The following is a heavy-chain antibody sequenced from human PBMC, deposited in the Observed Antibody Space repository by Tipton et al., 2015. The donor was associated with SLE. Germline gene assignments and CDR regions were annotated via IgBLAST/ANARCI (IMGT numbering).Heavy chain of an antibody. CDR1: GGSFSGYY. CDR3: ARGERD. Sequence: LRLSCALYGGSFSGYYWNWIRQPPGKGLEWIGEINHSGTTNYNPSLKSRVTISVDRSKNQFSLRLSSVTAADTAVYYCARGERDWGQGTLVTVSS. V-gene: IGHV4-34*01. CDR2: INHSGTT. J-gene: IGHJ4*02.